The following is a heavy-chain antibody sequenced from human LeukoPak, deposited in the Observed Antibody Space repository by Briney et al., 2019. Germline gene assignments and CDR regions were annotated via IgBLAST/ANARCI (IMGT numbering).Heavy chain of an antibody. D-gene: IGHD2-2*01. J-gene: IGHJ4*02. Sequence: GGSLRLSCAASGFTFSSYSMNWVRQAPGKGLEWVSSISSISSYIYYADSVKGRFTISRDNAKNSLYLQMNSLRAEDTAVYYCATRPDCSSTSCYDYWGQGTLVTVSS. CDR2: ISSISSYI. CDR1: GFTFSSYS. CDR3: ATRPDCSSTSCYDY. V-gene: IGHV3-21*01.